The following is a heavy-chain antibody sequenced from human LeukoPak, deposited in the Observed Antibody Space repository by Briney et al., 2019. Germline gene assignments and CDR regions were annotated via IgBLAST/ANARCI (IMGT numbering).Heavy chain of an antibody. Sequence: GASVKVSCKASGYTFTGYYMHWVRQAPGQGLEGMGWINPNSGGTNYSQKFQGRVTMTRDTSISTAYMELSRLSSDDTAVYYCASDLGYCSSTSCYTVLDYWGQGTLVTVSS. CDR3: ASDLGYCSSTSCYTVLDY. V-gene: IGHV1-2*02. D-gene: IGHD2-2*02. CDR1: GYTFTGYY. CDR2: INPNSGGT. J-gene: IGHJ4*02.